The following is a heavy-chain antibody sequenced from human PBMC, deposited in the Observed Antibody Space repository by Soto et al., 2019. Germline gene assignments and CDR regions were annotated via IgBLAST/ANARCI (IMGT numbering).Heavy chain of an antibody. J-gene: IGHJ4*02. CDR2: ISGSGANT. V-gene: IGHV3-23*01. CDR1: GFTFSSYA. CDR3: VRERSGYSYADS. Sequence: GGSLRLSCAASGFTFSSYAMSCVRQAPGTGLEWVSAISGSGANTYYADSVKGRFTISRDNSKNTLYLQMNSLRAEDSAMYYCVRERSGYSYADSWGQGTLVTVSS. D-gene: IGHD5-18*01.